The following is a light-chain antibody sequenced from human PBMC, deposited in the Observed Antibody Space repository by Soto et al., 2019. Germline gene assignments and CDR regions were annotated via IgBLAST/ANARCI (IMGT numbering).Light chain of an antibody. V-gene: IGKV3-20*01. J-gene: IGKJ1*01. Sequence: EIVLTQSPGTLSLSPGERATLSCRASQSVSSTYLGWYQPKPGQAPRLLIYGASSRATGIPDRFSGSGAGTYVTLTVARLEPEDFAVYYCQLYGSSPPRTFGQGTKVEIK. CDR2: GAS. CDR1: QSVSSTY. CDR3: QLYGSSPPRT.